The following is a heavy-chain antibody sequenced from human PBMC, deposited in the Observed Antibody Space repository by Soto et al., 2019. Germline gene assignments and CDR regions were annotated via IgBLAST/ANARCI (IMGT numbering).Heavy chain of an antibody. Sequence: ASVKVSCKASGYTFTSYDINWVRQATGQGLEGMGWMNPNSGNTGYAQKFQGRVTMTRNTSISTAYMELSSLRSEDTAVYYCARIRLGYCSSTSCFRRRQGDYWFDPWGQGTLVTVSS. J-gene: IGHJ5*02. D-gene: IGHD2-2*01. CDR1: GYTFTSYD. CDR3: ARIRLGYCSSTSCFRRRQGDYWFDP. V-gene: IGHV1-8*01. CDR2: MNPNSGNT.